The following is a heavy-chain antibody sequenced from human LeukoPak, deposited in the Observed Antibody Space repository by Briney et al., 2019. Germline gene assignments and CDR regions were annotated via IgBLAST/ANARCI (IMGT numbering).Heavy chain of an antibody. Sequence: SETLSLTCTVSGGSISSYYWSWIRQPPGKGLEWIGYIYYSGSTNYNPSLKSRVTISVDTSKNQFSLKLSSVTAADTAVYYCARLGYSYGLYYFDYWGEGTLATVSS. CDR2: IYYSGST. CDR3: ARLGYSYGLYYFDY. CDR1: GGSISSYY. J-gene: IGHJ4*02. D-gene: IGHD5-18*01. V-gene: IGHV4-59*01.